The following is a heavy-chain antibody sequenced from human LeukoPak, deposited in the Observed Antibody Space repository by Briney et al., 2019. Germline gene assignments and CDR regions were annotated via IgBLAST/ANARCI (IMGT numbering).Heavy chain of an antibody. J-gene: IGHJ6*03. V-gene: IGHV3-23*01. D-gene: IGHD2-21*01. CDR1: GFTSTTSG. CDR3: AKHLGSHSFLFYYMDV. CDR2: ILDSGAHT. Sequence: SGGSLRLSCAGSGFTSTTSGMTWVRQAPGKGLEWISSILDSGAHTYTADSVRGRFTISRDSSKNILFLQMNSLRAEDTAVYYCAKHLGSHSFLFYYMDVWGTGTSVIVSS.